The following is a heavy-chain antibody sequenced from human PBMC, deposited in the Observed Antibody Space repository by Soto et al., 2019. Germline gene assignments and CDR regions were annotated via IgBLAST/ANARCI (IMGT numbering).Heavy chain of an antibody. V-gene: IGHV3-74*01. J-gene: IGHJ6*03. CDR1: GFTFSSYW. Sequence: RASLRLSCAASGFTFSSYWMHWVRQPPGKGLVWVSRINRDGSSTSYADSVNGRFTISRDNAKNTLYLQMNSLRAEDTAVYYCAGTLISHYMAVWGKRTTVTVCS. CDR3: AGTLISHYMAV. CDR2: INRDGSST.